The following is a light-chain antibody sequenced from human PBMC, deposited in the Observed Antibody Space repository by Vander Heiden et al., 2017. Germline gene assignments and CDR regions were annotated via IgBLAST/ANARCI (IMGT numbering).Light chain of an antibody. CDR1: QSISSW. Sequence: DIQMTQSPPTLSASVGDRATISCRASQSISSWFAWYQQKPGKAPKLMIYEASSLDSGVPSRFSGSGSGTEFTLTISRLEADDVATYYCQQYNSYPWTFGQGTKVEIK. CDR2: EAS. J-gene: IGKJ1*01. CDR3: QQYNSYPWT. V-gene: IGKV1-5*03.